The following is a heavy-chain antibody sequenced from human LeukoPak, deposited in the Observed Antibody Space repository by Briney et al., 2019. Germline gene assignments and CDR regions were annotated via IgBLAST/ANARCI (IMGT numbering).Heavy chain of an antibody. V-gene: IGHV3-23*01. D-gene: IGHD3-10*01. CDR2: ISGGGGST. Sequence: PGGSLRLSCAGSGFTFRNYGMHWVRQAPGKGLEWVSAISGGGGSTYYADSVKGRFTISRDNSKNTLYLQMNSLRAEDTAVYYCAKDYYGSGSSFFDYWGQGTLVTVSS. CDR3: AKDYYGSGSSFFDY. J-gene: IGHJ4*02. CDR1: GFTFRNYG.